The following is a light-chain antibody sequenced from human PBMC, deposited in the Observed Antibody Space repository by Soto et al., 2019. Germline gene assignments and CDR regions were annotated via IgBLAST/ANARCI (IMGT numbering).Light chain of an antibody. CDR1: QGISRF. V-gene: IGKV1-9*01. Sequence: IQLTQTPSSLSASVGDRVTITCRASQGISRFLAWYQQQPGKAPKLMIYAASSLQSGVPSRFSGIGFGTDFTLTITSLQPEDFATYYCQQYNSYSLLTFGQGTKVDIK. CDR3: QQYNSYSLLT. J-gene: IGKJ1*01. CDR2: AAS.